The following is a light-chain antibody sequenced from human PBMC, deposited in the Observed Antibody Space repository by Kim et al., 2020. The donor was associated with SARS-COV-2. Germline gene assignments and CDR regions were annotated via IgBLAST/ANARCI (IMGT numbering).Light chain of an antibody. CDR3: QQGYSSPQIT. V-gene: IGKV1-39*01. J-gene: IGKJ5*01. CDR2: AAS. CDR1: QSISSH. Sequence: SVGDSVTITCRASQSISSHLNWYQQKPGKGPKLLIYAASSLHSGVPSRFSGSGSGTDFTLTISSLQPEDFATYYCQQGYSSPQITFGQGTRLEIK.